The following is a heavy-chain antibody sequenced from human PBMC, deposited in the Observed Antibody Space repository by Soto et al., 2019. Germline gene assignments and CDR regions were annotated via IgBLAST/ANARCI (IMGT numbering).Heavy chain of an antibody. CDR2: IYYSGST. CDR3: ARSAYYYGSDDGDPFDY. V-gene: IGHV4-31*03. J-gene: IGHJ4*02. CDR1: GGSISSGGYY. D-gene: IGHD3-10*01. Sequence: SETLSLTCTVSGGSISSGGYYWSWIRQHPGKGLEWIGYIYYSGSTYYNPSLKSRVTISVDTSKNQFSLKLSSVTAADTAVYYCARSAYYYGSDDGDPFDYWGQGTLVTVSS.